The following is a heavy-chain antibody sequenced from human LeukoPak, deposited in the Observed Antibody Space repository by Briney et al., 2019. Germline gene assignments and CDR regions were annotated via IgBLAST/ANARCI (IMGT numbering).Heavy chain of an antibody. J-gene: IGHJ3*02. D-gene: IGHD3-22*01. CDR2: IYYSGST. CDR1: GFTFSSYE. V-gene: IGHV4-39*07. CDR3: ARVEYYDSSGKRRKHAFDI. Sequence: LRLSCAASGFTFSSYEMNWVRQPPGKGLEWIGSIYYSGSTYYNPSLKSRVTISVDTSKNQFSLKLSSVTAADTAVYYCARVEYYDSSGKRRKHAFDIWGQGTMVTVSS.